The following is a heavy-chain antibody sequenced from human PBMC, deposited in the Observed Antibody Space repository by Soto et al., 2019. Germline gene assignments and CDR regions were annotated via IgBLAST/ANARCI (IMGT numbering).Heavy chain of an antibody. CDR1: GSIFSGYD. V-gene: IGHV3-33*01. CDR3: ARDGIGGTVFRGFCDY. CDR2: IWYDGSNK. Sequence: QKYLVESGGGVVQPGGSLRLSCVASGSIFSGYDMHWVRQATGKGLEWVAVIWYDGSNKHYADSVKGRFTISRDNSKNMLYLQMDSLRAEDPAVYYCARDGIGGTVFRGFCDYWGQGTLVTVSS. D-gene: IGHD1-7*01. J-gene: IGHJ4*02.